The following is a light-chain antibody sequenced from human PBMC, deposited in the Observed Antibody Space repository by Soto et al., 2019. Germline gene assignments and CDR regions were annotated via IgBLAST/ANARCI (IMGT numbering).Light chain of an antibody. CDR1: QDIRNA. V-gene: IGKV1-6*01. CDR3: LHDYTYPRT. Sequence: GDRVTITCRASQDIRNALGWYQQKPGEAPQLLIYAASHLQSGVPSRFSGSGSGTDFTLTISSLQPEHFATYYCLHDYTYPRTFGQGTMVDIK. J-gene: IGKJ1*01. CDR2: AAS.